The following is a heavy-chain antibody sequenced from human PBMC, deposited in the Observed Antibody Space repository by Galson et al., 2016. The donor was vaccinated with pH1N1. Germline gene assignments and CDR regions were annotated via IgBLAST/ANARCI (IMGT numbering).Heavy chain of an antibody. V-gene: IGHV1-2*02. CDR3: ARGSGYSGYDPEYYFDY. CDR2: INPNSGGR. J-gene: IGHJ4*02. CDR1: GYTFTGYY. D-gene: IGHD5-12*01. Sequence: PVKVSCKASGYTFTGYYMHWVRQAPGQGLEWMGWINPNSGGRNYAQKFQGRVTMTRDTSISTAYMELSRLRSDDTAVYSCARGSGYSGYDPEYYFDYWGQGTLVTVSS.